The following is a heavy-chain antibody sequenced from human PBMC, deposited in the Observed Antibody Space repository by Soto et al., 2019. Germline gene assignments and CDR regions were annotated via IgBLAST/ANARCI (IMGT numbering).Heavy chain of an antibody. CDR2: ISGSGGST. D-gene: IGHD3-22*01. V-gene: IGHV3-23*01. J-gene: IGHJ6*03. Sequence: GGSLRLSCAASGFTFSSYAMSWVRQAPGKGLEWVSAISGSGGSTYYADSVKGRFTISRDNSKNTLYLQMNSLRAEDTAVYYCANMIVDIYYYYYYMDVWGKGTTVTVSS. CDR1: GFTFSSYA. CDR3: ANMIVDIYYYYYYMDV.